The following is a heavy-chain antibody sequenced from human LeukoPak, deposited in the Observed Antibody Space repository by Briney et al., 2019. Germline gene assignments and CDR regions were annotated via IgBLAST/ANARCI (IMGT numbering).Heavy chain of an antibody. CDR2: IYYSGST. D-gene: IGHD6-13*01. J-gene: IGHJ6*03. CDR1: GDSISSGGYS. Sequence: SETPSLTCAVSGDSISSGGYSWGWVRQPPGKGLEWIGYIYYSGSTNYNPSLKSRVTISVDTSKNQFSLKLSSVTAADTAVYYCARETSIAAAGTDQYYYYYMDVWGKGTTVTISS. CDR3: ARETSIAAAGTDQYYYYYMDV. V-gene: IGHV4-61*08.